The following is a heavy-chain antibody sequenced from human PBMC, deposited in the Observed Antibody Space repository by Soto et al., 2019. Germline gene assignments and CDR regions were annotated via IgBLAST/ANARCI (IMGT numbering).Heavy chain of an antibody. J-gene: IGHJ6*02. V-gene: IGHV1-46*03. CDR1: GYTFTSYY. D-gene: IGHD2-2*01. CDR2: INPSGGST. Sequence: ASVKVSCKASGYTFTSYYMHWVRQAPGQGLEWMGIINPSGGSTSYAQKFQGRVTMTRDTSTSTVYMELSSLRSEDTAVYYCGRGYCTSPSCHRAHYGLDVWGQGTTVTVSS. CDR3: GRGYCTSPSCHRAHYGLDV.